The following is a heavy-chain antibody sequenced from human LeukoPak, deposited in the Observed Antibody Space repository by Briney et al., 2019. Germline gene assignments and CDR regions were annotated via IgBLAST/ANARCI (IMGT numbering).Heavy chain of an antibody. CDR2: ISGSGGST. CDR1: GFTFSSYA. CDR3: AKDERGGYCSSTSCSYNDY. J-gene: IGHJ4*02. D-gene: IGHD2-2*01. Sequence: GGSLRLSCAASGFTFSSYAMSWVRQAPGKGLEWVPAISGSGGSTYYADSVKGRFTISRDNSKNTLYLQMNSLRAEDTAVYYCAKDERGGYCSSTSCSYNDYWGQGTLVTVSS. V-gene: IGHV3-23*01.